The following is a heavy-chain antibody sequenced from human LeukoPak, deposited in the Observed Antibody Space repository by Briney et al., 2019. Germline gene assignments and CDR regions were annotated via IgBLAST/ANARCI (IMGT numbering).Heavy chain of an antibody. Sequence: SQTLSLTCTVSGGSISSVGYYWRWIRQHPGKGLEWIGYIYYSGSTYYNPSLKSRVTISVDTSKNQFSLKLSSVTAADTAVYYCARVDGRWLQAFDYWGQGTLVTVSS. CDR2: IYYSGST. J-gene: IGHJ4*02. V-gene: IGHV4-31*03. CDR1: GGSISSVGYY. D-gene: IGHD5-24*01. CDR3: ARVDGRWLQAFDY.